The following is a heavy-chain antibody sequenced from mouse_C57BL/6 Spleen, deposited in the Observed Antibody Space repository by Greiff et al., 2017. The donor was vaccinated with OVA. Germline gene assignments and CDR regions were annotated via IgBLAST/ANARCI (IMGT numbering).Heavy chain of an antibody. CDR3: ARELRGAMDY. Sequence: QVQLKESGAELVRPGTSVKVSCKASGYAFTNYLIEWVKQRPGQGLEWIGVINPGSGGTNYNEKFKGKATLTADKSSSTAYMQLSSLTSEDSAVYFCARELRGAMDYWGQGTSVTVSS. D-gene: IGHD1-1*01. J-gene: IGHJ4*01. V-gene: IGHV1-54*01. CDR2: INPGSGGT. CDR1: GYAFTNYL.